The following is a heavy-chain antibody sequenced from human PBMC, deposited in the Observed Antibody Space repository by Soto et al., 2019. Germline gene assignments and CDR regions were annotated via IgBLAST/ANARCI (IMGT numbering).Heavy chain of an antibody. CDR1: GFTFSSYA. Sequence: GGSLRLSCAASGFTFSSYAMHWVRQAPGKGLEWVALISYDGSDKYYADSVKGRFTISRDNSKNTLYLQMSSLRAEDTAVYYCVKSLVIQKASAMDVWCQGTTVTVS. V-gene: IGHV3-30-3*02. CDR2: ISYDGSDK. D-gene: IGHD5-18*01. J-gene: IGHJ6*02. CDR3: VKSLVIQKASAMDV.